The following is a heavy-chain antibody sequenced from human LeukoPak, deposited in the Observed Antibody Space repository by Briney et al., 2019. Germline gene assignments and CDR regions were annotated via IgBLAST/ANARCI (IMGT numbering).Heavy chain of an antibody. J-gene: IGHJ4*02. CDR3: AKGSTISGSGSYFWVY. V-gene: IGHV3-23*01. D-gene: IGHD3-10*01. CDR1: GFTFSIYA. Sequence: GGSLRLSCAASGFTFSIYAMSWVRQAPGKGLEWVSTSSGDLTYYTDSVKGRFTISRDNSKNTLYLQMNSLRAEDTAVYYCAKGSTISGSGSYFWVYWGQGTLVTVSS. CDR2: SSGDLT.